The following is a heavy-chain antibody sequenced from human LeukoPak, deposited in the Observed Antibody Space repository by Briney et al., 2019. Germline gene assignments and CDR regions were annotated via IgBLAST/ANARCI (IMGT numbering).Heavy chain of an antibody. D-gene: IGHD6-19*01. CDR2: ISHDGRNK. CDR1: EFTFSSYA. CDR3: AKGQWLMFGDYYYGLDV. J-gene: IGHJ6*02. Sequence: PGSSPRLSCAASEFTFSSYAMHWVRQAPGKGLEWVAVISHDGRNKYYADSVKGRFTVSRDNSKNTLYLQMNSLRAEDTAVYFCAKGQWLMFGDYYYGLDVWGQGTTVTVSS. V-gene: IGHV3-30*18.